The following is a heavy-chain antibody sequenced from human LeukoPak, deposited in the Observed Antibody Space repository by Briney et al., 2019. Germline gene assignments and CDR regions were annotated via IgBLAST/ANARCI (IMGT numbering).Heavy chain of an antibody. CDR1: GFTFSSYW. J-gene: IGHJ4*02. D-gene: IGHD4-17*01. Sequence: GGSLRLPCAASGFTFSSYWMHWVRQAPGKGLVWVSRINSDGSSTSYADSVKGRFTISRDNAKNTLYLQMNSLRAEDTAVYYCASSGSTVTLPFDYWGQGTLVTVSS. V-gene: IGHV3-74*01. CDR3: ASSGSTVTLPFDY. CDR2: INSDGSST.